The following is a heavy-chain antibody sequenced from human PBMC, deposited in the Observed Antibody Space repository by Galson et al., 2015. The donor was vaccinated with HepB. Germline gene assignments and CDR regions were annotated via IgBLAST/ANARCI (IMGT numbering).Heavy chain of an antibody. D-gene: IGHD3-10*01. CDR1: GFTFSEYS. Sequence: SLRLSCAASGFTFSEYSMNWVRQSPGKELEWLSYINIGGSTVYYAESVEGRFTISRDNAKNSLYLQMNSLRAEDTAVYYCARCPSTDYFGSGTYFDYWGQGTLVTASS. CDR3: ARCPSTDYFGSGTYFDY. V-gene: IGHV3-48*01. J-gene: IGHJ4*02. CDR2: INIGGSTV.